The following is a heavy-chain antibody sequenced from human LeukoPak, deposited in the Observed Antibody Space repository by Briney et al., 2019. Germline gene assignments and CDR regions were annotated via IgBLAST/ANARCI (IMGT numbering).Heavy chain of an antibody. J-gene: IGHJ3*02. Sequence: ASVKVSCKASGGTFSSSAISWVRQAPGQGLEWMGRVIPIFGTANYAQKFQGRVTITTDESTSTAYMELSSLRSEDTAVYYCAREPLRQQWLVDAFDIWGQGTMVTVSS. D-gene: IGHD6-19*01. V-gene: IGHV1-69*05. CDR3: AREPLRQQWLVDAFDI. CDR1: GGTFSSSA. CDR2: VIPIFGTA.